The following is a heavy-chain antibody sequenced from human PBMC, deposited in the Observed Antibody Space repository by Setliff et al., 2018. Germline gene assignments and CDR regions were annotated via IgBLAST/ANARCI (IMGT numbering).Heavy chain of an antibody. CDR1: GFTFTTAW. D-gene: IGHD3-10*01. CDR3: TTVGLRGPFG. CDR2: IKSNVDGGTA. V-gene: IGHV3-15*01. J-gene: IGHJ4*02. Sequence: GESLKISCAASGFTFTTAWMTWVRQAPGKGLEWVGRIKSNVDGGTAHYAAPVEGRFTISRDDSKTALYLQMDNMKTEDTAVYYCTTVGLRGPFGWGQGTLV.